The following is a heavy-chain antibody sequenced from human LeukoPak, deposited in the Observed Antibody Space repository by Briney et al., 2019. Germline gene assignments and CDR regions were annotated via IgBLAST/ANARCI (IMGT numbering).Heavy chain of an antibody. Sequence: GGSLRLSCAASGFIFNNYGLIWVRQAPGKGLEWVSAISNDGGGTNYADFVKGRFTISRDNSKNTLFLQMNSLRAEDTALYYCAKGSSGYFVDLWGQGTLVTVPS. CDR3: AKGSSGYFVDL. J-gene: IGHJ5*02. D-gene: IGHD3-22*01. V-gene: IGHV3-23*01. CDR2: ISNDGGGT. CDR1: GFIFNNYG.